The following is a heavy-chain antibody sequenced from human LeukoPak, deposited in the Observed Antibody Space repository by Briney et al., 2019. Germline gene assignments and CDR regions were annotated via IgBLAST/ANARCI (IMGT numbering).Heavy chain of an antibody. Sequence: GASVKVSCKASGGTFSSYAISWVRQAPGQGLEWMGGIIPIFGTANYAQKFQGRVTITADESTSTAYMELSSLRSEDTAVYYCAITPRALRYFDWLTKTFDAFDIWGQGTMVTVSS. D-gene: IGHD3-9*01. CDR2: IIPIFGTA. J-gene: IGHJ3*02. V-gene: IGHV1-69*13. CDR1: GGTFSSYA. CDR3: AITPRALRYFDWLTKTFDAFDI.